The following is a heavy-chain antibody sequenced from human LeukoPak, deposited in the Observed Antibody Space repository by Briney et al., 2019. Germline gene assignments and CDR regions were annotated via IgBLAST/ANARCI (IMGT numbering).Heavy chain of an antibody. D-gene: IGHD4-17*01. CDR3: ARESTTVTTRKSYYFDY. J-gene: IGHJ4*02. CDR1: GFTFSSYA. CDR2: ISSNGGST. V-gene: IGHV3-64*01. Sequence: GGSLRLSCAASGFTFSSYAMHWVRQAPGKGLEYVSAISSNGGSTYYANSVKGRFTISRDNSKNTLYLQMGSLRAEDMAVYYCARESTTVTTRKSYYFDYWGQETLVTVSS.